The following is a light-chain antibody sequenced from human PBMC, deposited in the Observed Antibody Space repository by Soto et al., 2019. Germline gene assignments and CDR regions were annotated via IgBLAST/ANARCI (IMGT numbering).Light chain of an antibody. CDR1: QSVSSSY. Sequence: IVLTQSPGPLSLSPRERATLSCRASQSVSSSYLAWYQQKPGQAPRLLIYGASGRATGIPDRFIGSGSEITFTLTMISLEPEDVAVYYCQQYGGLPPFTVVPATKVDIK. CDR3: QQYGGLPPFT. J-gene: IGKJ3*01. V-gene: IGKV3-20*01. CDR2: GAS.